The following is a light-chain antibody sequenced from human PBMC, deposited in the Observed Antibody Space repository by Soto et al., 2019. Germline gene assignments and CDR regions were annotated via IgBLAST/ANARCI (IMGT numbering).Light chain of an antibody. CDR3: QQYFNSVLT. V-gene: IGKV1-39*01. CDR1: QSISNF. Sequence: DIQMTQSPSSLSASLGDRVTITCRASQSISNFLNWFQHKPGKAPKVLISAASTLQSGVPPRFSGSVSGTDFTLTISSLQPEDSASYYCQQYFNSVLTFGGGTKVEIK. J-gene: IGKJ4*01. CDR2: AAS.